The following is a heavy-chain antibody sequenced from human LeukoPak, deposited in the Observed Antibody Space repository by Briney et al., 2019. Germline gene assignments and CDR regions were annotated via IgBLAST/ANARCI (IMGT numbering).Heavy chain of an antibody. CDR3: ARVGYSSDFDY. D-gene: IGHD5-18*01. CDR2: IYSGGNS. Sequence: GGSLRLSCAASGFTVSGNYMSWVRQAPGKGLEWVSVIYSGGNSYYADSVKGRFTISRDNSKNTLYLQMSRLRGEDTAVYYCARVGYSSDFDYWGQGTLVTVSS. CDR1: GFTVSGNY. J-gene: IGHJ4*02. V-gene: IGHV3-53*01.